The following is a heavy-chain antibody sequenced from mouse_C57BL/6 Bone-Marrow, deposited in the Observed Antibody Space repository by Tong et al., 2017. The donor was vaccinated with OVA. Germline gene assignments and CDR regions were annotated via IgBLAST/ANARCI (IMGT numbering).Heavy chain of an antibody. V-gene: IGHV1-54*01. D-gene: IGHD2-1*01. CDR1: GYAFTNYL. CDR3: EDGNYYFDY. Sequence: VQLQESGAELVRPGTSVKVSCKASGYAFTNYLIEWVKQRPGQGLEWIGVINPGSGGTNYNEKFKGEATLTADKSSSTAYMELRSLTSEDTAVYYCEDGNYYFDYWGQGTTLTVSS. CDR2: INPGSGGT. J-gene: IGHJ2*01.